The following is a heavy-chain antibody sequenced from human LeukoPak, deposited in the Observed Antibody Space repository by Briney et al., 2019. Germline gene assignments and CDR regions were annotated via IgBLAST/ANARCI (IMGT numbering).Heavy chain of an antibody. D-gene: IGHD2-2*01. CDR1: GGSISSYY. CDR3: ASAAFCTSTTCSRTPVY. J-gene: IGHJ4*02. Sequence: PSETLSLTCTVSGGSISSYYWSWIRQPPGKGLEWIGYIYTGGSTNYNPSLKSQVTISVDTSKKQFSLKLNSVTAADTAVYYCASAAFCTSTTCSRTPVYWGQGTLVTVSS. V-gene: IGHV4-4*09. CDR2: IYTGGST.